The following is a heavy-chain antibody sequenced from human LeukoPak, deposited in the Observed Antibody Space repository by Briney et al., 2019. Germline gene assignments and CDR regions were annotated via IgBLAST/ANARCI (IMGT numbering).Heavy chain of an antibody. D-gene: IGHD1-26*01. CDR2: MNPNRGDT. V-gene: IGHV1-8*03. CDR3: ARRVWATSISRDAFDI. J-gene: IGHJ3*02. CDR1: GYSFTSYD. Sequence: ASVKVSCKASGYSFTSYDINWVRQATGQGLEWMGWMNPNRGDTGYAQKFQGRVTITRNTSISTAYMELSSLRSEDTAVYYCARRVWATSISRDAFDIWGQGTMVTVSS.